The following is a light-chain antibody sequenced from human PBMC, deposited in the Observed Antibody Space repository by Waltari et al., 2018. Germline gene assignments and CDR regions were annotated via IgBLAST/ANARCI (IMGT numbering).Light chain of an antibody. CDR2: GAS. CDR1: QSVSSN. Sequence: DTVMTQSPATLSVSPGERATLSCRASQSVSSNLAWYQQKPGQAPRLLIYGASTRATGIPARFSGSGSGTEFTLTISSLQSEDFAVYYCQQYNTWPYTFGQGTKLEI. J-gene: IGKJ2*01. V-gene: IGKV3-15*01. CDR3: QQYNTWPYT.